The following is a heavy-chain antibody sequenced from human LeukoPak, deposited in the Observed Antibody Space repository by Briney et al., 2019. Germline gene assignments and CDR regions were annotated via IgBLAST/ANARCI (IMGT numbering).Heavy chain of an antibody. Sequence: PGGSLRLSCAAYGFTFSNYWMNWVRQAPGKGLEWVANIKEDGSEKYYVVSVKGRFTISRDNAKNSLYLQMNSLRAEDTAVYYCARGASISLPLYYYYMDVWGKGTTVTVSS. CDR1: GFTFSNYW. CDR2: IKEDGSEK. V-gene: IGHV3-7*01. J-gene: IGHJ6*03. CDR3: ARGASISLPLYYYYMDV. D-gene: IGHD6-6*01.